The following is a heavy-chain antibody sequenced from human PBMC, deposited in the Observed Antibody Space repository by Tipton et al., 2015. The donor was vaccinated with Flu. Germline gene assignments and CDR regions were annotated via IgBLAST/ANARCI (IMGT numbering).Heavy chain of an antibody. D-gene: IGHD4-11*01. V-gene: IGHV4-38-2*01. Sequence: TLSLTCAVSGDSIRGPYYWGWIRQPPGKGPEWIGNIFHTGNIYYNPSLKSRLTLSVDTSKNQFSLKLTSVTAADTAVYYCARRHYSNYVSEPKNWFDPWGQGVLVSVSS. CDR1: GDSIRGPYY. J-gene: IGHJ5*02. CDR3: ARRHYSNYVSEPKNWFDP. CDR2: IFHTGNI.